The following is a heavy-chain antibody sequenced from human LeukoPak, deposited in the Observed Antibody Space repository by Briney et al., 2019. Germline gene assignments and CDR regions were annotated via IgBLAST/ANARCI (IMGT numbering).Heavy chain of an antibody. Sequence: SAKVSCKVFGYTLTELSMHWVRQAPGQGLEWMGRIIPILGIANYAQKFQGRVTITADKSTSTAYMELSSLRSEDTAVYYCAREPGATEGYYYYGMDVWGQGTTVTVSS. CDR3: AREPGATEGYYYYGMDV. CDR1: GYTLTELS. J-gene: IGHJ6*02. V-gene: IGHV1-69*04. CDR2: IIPILGIA. D-gene: IGHD1-26*01.